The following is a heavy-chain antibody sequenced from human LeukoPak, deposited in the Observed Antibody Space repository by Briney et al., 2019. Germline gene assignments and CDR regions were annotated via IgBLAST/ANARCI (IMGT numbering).Heavy chain of an antibody. Sequence: GGSLRLSCVGSGFDFSDYSLNWVRQAPGKGLEWISYITSRSGSVYYADSVKGRFTISRDNDKNSLYLHMNSLRAEDTAVYYCARYGFVVVPTDTDPYYYYYLDVWGKGTSVTVSS. J-gene: IGHJ6*03. V-gene: IGHV3-48*04. CDR2: ITSRSGSV. CDR3: ARYGFVVVPTDTDPYYYYYLDV. D-gene: IGHD2-2*01. CDR1: GFDFSDYS.